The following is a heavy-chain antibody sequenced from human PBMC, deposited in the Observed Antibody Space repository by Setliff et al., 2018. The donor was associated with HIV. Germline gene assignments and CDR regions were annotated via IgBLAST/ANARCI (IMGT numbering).Heavy chain of an antibody. CDR2: IYYSGST. J-gene: IGHJ4*02. CDR3: ARADCSGESVPATATFFDF. V-gene: IGHV4-59*01. D-gene: IGHD2-15*01. CDR1: GGSISSYY. Sequence: TSETLSLTCTVSGGSISSYYWSWIRQPPGKGLEWIGYIYYSGSTNYNPSLKSRVTISLDTSKNQFSLNLTSVTAADTAVYYCARADCSGESVPATATFFDFWGRGILVTVSS.